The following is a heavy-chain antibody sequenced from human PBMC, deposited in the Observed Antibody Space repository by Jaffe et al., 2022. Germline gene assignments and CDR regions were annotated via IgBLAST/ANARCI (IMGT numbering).Heavy chain of an antibody. J-gene: IGHJ4*02. CDR2: IYHSGST. CDR3: ARRLMQEGSWYYFDY. V-gene: IGHV4-38-2*01. D-gene: IGHD6-13*01. CDR1: GYSISSGYY. Sequence: QVQLQESGPGLVKPSETLSLTCAVSGYSISSGYYWGWIRQPPGKGLEWIGSIYHSGSTYYNPSLKSRVTISVDTSKNQFSLKLSSVTAADTAVYYCARRLMQEGSWYYFDYWGQGTLVTVSS.